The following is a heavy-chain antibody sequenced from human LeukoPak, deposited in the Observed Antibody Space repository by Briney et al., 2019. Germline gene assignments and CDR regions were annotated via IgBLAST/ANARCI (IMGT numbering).Heavy chain of an antibody. V-gene: IGHV1-2*02. CDR1: GYTFTGYY. J-gene: IGHJ1*01. D-gene: IGHD6-13*01. CDR2: INPQSGGT. CDR3: ASTLNTPSSC. Sequence: ASVTVSCKASGYTFTGYYVHWVRQAPGQGLEWMGWINPQSGGTNYAQKFQGRVTMTRDTSISTAYMELRRLRSDDTAVYYCASTLNTPSSCGGRGTGVVVSS.